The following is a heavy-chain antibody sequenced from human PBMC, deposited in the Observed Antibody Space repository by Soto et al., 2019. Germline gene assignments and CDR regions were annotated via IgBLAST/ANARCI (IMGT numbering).Heavy chain of an antibody. V-gene: IGHV4-30-2*01. D-gene: IGHD1-7*01. CDR1: GGSISSGGYS. Sequence: QLQLQESGSGLVRPSQTLSLTCAVSGGSISSGGYSWNWIRQPPGEGLEWIGYIYHSGSTLYNPSHKSRVTISVDRTKKQFSLKLSSVTAADTAVYYCARDELEGNWIDPWGQGTLVTVSS. J-gene: IGHJ5*02. CDR3: ARDELEGNWIDP. CDR2: IYHSGST.